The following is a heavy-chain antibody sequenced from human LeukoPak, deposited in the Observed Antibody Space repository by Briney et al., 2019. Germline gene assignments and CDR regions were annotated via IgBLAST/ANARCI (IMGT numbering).Heavy chain of an antibody. D-gene: IGHD2-2*01. CDR2: IYHRGST. CDR3: ARHSCSSSTSCSAYFQH. Sequence: SETLSLTCTVSGGSITSSNYYWVWIRQPPGKGLEWIGSIYHRGSTYYNPSLKSRVTISVDKSKNHLSLKLSSVTAADTAVYYCARHSCSSSTSCSAYFQHWGQGTLVTVSS. J-gene: IGHJ1*01. V-gene: IGHV4-39*07. CDR1: GGSITSSNYY.